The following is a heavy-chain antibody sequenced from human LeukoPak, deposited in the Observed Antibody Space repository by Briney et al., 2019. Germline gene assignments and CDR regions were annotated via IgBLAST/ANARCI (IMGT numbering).Heavy chain of an antibody. D-gene: IGHD4-17*01. Sequence: GGSLRLSCAASGFTFSSYGMNWVRQAPGKGLEWVSFVSIGGSFIYYADSVKGRLTISRDDAKNSLYLQMNSLTAEDTVEYYCARNKINTVTTGWYFDLWGRGTLVSVSS. CDR3: ARNKINTVTTGWYFDL. J-gene: IGHJ2*01. CDR1: GFTFSSYG. V-gene: IGHV3-21*01. CDR2: VSIGGSFI.